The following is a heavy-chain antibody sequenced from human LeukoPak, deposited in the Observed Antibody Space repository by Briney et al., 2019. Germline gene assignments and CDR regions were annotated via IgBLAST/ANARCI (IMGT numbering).Heavy chain of an antibody. CDR3: ARETVVTAINDAFDI. CDR1: GFTFSCYS. Sequence: GGSLRLSCAASGFTFSCYSMNWVRQAPGTRREWFSFICSSSIYRYYADSVKGRVSISRDNANESLYLQMNSLRAEDTAVYYCARETVVTAINDAFDIWGQGTMVTVSS. V-gene: IGHV3-21*01. J-gene: IGHJ3*02. CDR2: ICSSSIYR. D-gene: IGHD2-21*02.